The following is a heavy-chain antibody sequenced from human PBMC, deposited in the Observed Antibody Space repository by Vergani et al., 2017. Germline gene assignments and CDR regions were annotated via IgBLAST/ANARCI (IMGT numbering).Heavy chain of an antibody. D-gene: IGHD5-12*01. V-gene: IGHV3-23*01. J-gene: IGHJ6*02. Sequence: EVQLLESGGDLVQPGGSLRLSCAASGFTFNHYAMNWVRQAPGKGLEWVSGISGRGGSTYYAGSVTGRFTISRDSSKNKLYLQMNSQSAGDTAVYYCAKANPRNSGYDYLYYYHAMDVWGQGTTVTVSS. CDR1: GFTFNHYA. CDR2: ISGRGGST. CDR3: AKANPRNSGYDYLYYYHAMDV.